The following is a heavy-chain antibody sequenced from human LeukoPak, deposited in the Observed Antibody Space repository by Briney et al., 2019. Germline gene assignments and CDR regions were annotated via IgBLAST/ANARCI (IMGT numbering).Heavy chain of an antibody. Sequence: SETLSLTCTVSGGSISSSTYYWGWVRQPPGKGPEWIGSIYYSGSTYYNPSLKSRVTISVDTSKNQFSLKLSSVTAADTAAYYCARDRGADTAMVATTDYWGQGTLVTVSS. J-gene: IGHJ4*02. D-gene: IGHD5-18*01. CDR1: GGSISSSTYY. CDR3: ARDRGADTAMVATTDY. V-gene: IGHV4-39*07. CDR2: IYYSGST.